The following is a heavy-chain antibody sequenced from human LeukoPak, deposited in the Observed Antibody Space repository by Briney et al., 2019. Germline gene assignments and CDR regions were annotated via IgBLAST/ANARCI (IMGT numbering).Heavy chain of an antibody. CDR1: GFTFSSYA. Sequence: GGSLRLSCAASGFTFSSYAIHWVRQAPGKGLEWVSAISGSGGTTHYADSAKGRFTISRDNSKNTLYLQLNSLRAEDTAVYYCAKLLRAGRLLTISLDSWGQGALVTVSS. J-gene: IGHJ4*02. D-gene: IGHD3-10*01. CDR3: AKLLRAGRLLTISLDS. V-gene: IGHV3-23*01. CDR2: ISGSGGTT.